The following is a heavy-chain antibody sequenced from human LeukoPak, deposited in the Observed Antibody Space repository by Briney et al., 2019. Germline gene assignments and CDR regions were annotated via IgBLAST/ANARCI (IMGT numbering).Heavy chain of an antibody. CDR1: GFTFSSYA. V-gene: IGHV3-23*01. J-gene: IGHJ6*03. CDR2: ISGSGGST. D-gene: IGHD2-2*01. CDR3: ACPPHPHRYCSSTSCRNYYYYYMDV. Sequence: PGGSLRLSCAASGFTFSSYAMSWVRQAPGKGLEWVSAISGSGGSTYYADSVKGRFTISRDNSKNTLYLQMNSLRAEDTAVYYCACPPHPHRYCSSTSCRNYYYYYMDVWGKGTTVTVSS.